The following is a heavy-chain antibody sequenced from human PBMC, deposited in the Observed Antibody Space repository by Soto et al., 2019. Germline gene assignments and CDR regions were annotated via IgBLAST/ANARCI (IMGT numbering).Heavy chain of an antibody. J-gene: IGHJ6*02. D-gene: IGHD6-13*01. V-gene: IGHV1-18*01. CDR2: ISACNGNT. Sequence: ASVKVSCKASGYTFTSSGISWVRPAPGQGLEWIGWISACNGNTNYAQKLQGRVTMTTDTSTSTAYRELRSLRADDTAVYYCARDPARGQQVVTGGYYYGMDVWGQGTTVTVSS. CDR3: ARDPARGQQVVTGGYYYGMDV. CDR1: GYTFTSSG.